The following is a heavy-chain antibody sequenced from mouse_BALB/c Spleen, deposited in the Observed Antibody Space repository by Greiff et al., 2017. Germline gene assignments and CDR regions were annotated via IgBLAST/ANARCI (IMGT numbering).Heavy chain of an antibody. CDR1: GYSITSGYS. Sequence: EVQLQQSGPDLVKPSQSLSLTCTVTGYSITSGYSWHWIRQFPGNKLEWMGYIHYSGSTNYNPSLKSRISITRDTSKNQFFLQLNSVTTEDTATYYCARGTTVVARDWYFDVWGAGTTVTVSS. J-gene: IGHJ1*01. V-gene: IGHV3-1*02. D-gene: IGHD1-1*01. CDR3: ARGTTVVARDWYFDV. CDR2: IHYSGST.